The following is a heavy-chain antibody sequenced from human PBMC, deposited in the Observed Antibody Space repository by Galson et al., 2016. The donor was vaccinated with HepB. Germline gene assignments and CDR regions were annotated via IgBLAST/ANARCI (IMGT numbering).Heavy chain of an antibody. D-gene: IGHD2-15*01. CDR3: ARDARYCTGGICYSFGDF. CDR1: GFSFSSYG. J-gene: IGHJ4*02. Sequence: SLRLSCAGSGFSFSSYGLHWVRQAPGKGLEWVALLSYDGIDEYYADSVRGRFTISRDNSKNTLYLQMNSLRPEDTAVYYCARDARYCTGGICYSFGDFWGQGTLVTVSS. V-gene: IGHV3-30*03. CDR2: LSYDGIDE.